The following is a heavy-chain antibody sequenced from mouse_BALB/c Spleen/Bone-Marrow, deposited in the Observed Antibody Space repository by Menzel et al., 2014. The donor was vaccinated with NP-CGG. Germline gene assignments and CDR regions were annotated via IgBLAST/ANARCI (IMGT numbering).Heavy chain of an antibody. Sequence: EVKLMESGGDLVKPGGSLKLSCAASGFTFSSYGMSWVRQTPDKRLEWVATINSGGSYTYYSDSVKGRSTISRDNAKNTLFLQMSSLKSEDTAMYYCARRGLYDGSAWFAYWGQGTLVTVSA. V-gene: IGHV5-6*02. CDR1: GFTFSSYG. CDR2: INSGGSYT. J-gene: IGHJ3*01. CDR3: ARRGLYDGSAWFAY. D-gene: IGHD2-3*01.